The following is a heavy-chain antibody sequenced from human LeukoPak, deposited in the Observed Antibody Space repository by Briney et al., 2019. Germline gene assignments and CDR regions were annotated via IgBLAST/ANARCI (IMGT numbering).Heavy chain of an antibody. D-gene: IGHD3-10*01. Sequence: GGSLRLSCAVSGFIFSSFAMSWVRQAPGKGLEWVSGIDGDGGNTWNADSVKGRFTISRDNSKNTLYLQMNSLRVEDTAVYYCAQDYGRDREGTMFDYWGQGILVTASS. CDR2: IDGDGGNT. V-gene: IGHV3-23*01. CDR1: GFIFSSFA. CDR3: AQDYGRDREGTMFDY. J-gene: IGHJ4*02.